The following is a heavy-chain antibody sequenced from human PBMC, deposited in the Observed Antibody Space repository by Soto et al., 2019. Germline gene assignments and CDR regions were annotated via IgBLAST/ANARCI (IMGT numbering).Heavy chain of an antibody. V-gene: IGHV4-39*01. CDR2: IYYSGST. J-gene: IGHJ4*02. CDR1: GGSISSSSYY. Sequence: QLQLQESGPGLVKPSETLSLTCTVSGGSISSSSYYWGWIRQPPGKGLAWIGSIYYSGSTYYNRSLNSRVTISVDTSKNQFSLKLSSVTAADTAVYYCARHTPAISISDHWGQGTLVTVSS. CDR3: ARHTPAISISDH. D-gene: IGHD2-15*01.